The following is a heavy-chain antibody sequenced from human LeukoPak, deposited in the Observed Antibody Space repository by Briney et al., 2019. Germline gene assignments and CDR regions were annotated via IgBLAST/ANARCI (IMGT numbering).Heavy chain of an antibody. CDR3: ARGIGSGSSSLDY. V-gene: IGHV1-2*02. Sequence: GASVKVSCKASGYTFTGYYMHWVRQAPGQGLEWMGWINPNSGGTNYAQKFQGRVTITRDTSISTAYMELSRLRSDDTAVYYCARGIGSGSSSLDYWGQGTLVTVSS. D-gene: IGHD6-13*01. CDR1: GYTFTGYY. J-gene: IGHJ4*02. CDR2: INPNSGGT.